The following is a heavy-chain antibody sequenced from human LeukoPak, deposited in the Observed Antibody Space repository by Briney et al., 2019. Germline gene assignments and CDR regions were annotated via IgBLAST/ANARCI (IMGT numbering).Heavy chain of an antibody. CDR2: IIPILGIA. CDR3: ARDLLRTAMVDYYYYGMDV. J-gene: IGHJ6*02. CDR1: GGTFSSYA. D-gene: IGHD5-18*01. Sequence: SVKVSCKASGGTFSSYAISWVRQAPGQGLEWMGRIIPILGIANYAQKFQGRVTITADKSTSTAYMELSSLRSEDPAVYYCARDLLRTAMVDYYYYGMDVWGQGTTVTVSS. V-gene: IGHV1-69*04.